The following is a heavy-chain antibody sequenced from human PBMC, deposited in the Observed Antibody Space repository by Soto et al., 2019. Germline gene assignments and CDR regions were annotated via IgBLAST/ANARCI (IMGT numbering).Heavy chain of an antibody. V-gene: IGHV4-38-2*01. CDR3: ARVPYYYDSSGYYYGGAFDI. CDR1: GYSISSGYY. Sequence: SETLSLTCAVSGYSISSGYYWGWIRQPPGKGLEWIGSIYHSGSTYYNPSLKSRVTISVDTSKNQFCLKLSSVTAADKAVYYCARVPYYYDSSGYYYGGAFDIWGQGTMVT. J-gene: IGHJ3*02. CDR2: IYHSGST. D-gene: IGHD3-22*01.